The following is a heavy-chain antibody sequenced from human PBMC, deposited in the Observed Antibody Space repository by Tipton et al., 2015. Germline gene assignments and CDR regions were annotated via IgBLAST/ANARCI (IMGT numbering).Heavy chain of an antibody. V-gene: IGHV3-74*01. Sequence: SLRLSCVGSGFIFSSYWMHWVRQAPGKGPVWVSRINPDETFTSYADSVRGRFSISRDNVKNTLYLQMDSLRAEDTAVYYCAKDRFSGWHYMDYWGLGTLVTVSS. CDR3: AKDRFSGWHYMDY. D-gene: IGHD6-19*01. CDR2: INPDETFT. J-gene: IGHJ4*02. CDR1: GFIFSSYW.